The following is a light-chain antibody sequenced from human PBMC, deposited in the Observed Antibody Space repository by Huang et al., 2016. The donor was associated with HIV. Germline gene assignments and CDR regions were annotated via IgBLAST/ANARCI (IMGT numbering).Light chain of an antibody. CDR2: KIS. J-gene: IGKJ1*01. CDR1: HSLAHSDGNTY. Sequence: DVVMTQSPLSLPVTPGQPASISCRSNHSLAHSDGNTYLNWFHLRPGQSPRRLMYKISARDSGVPDRFSGSGSGTNFTLKISRVEAEDIGIYYCMQGTHWPPGTFGQGTKVEI. V-gene: IGKV2-30*02. CDR3: MQGTHWPPGT.